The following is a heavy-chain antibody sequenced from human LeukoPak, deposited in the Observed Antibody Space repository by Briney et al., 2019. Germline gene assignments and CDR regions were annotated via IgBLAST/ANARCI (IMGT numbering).Heavy chain of an antibody. CDR3: AKGLTYYYGSGSPGFDY. D-gene: IGHD3-10*01. Sequence: PGGSLRLSCAASGFTFSDYWMHWVRQVPGKGLVWVSRINTDGSMTHYADSVKGRFTVSRDNAKNTLYLQMNSLRVEDTAVYYCAKGLTYYYGSGSPGFDYWGQGTLVTVSS. J-gene: IGHJ4*02. CDR2: INTDGSMT. V-gene: IGHV3-74*01. CDR1: GFTFSDYW.